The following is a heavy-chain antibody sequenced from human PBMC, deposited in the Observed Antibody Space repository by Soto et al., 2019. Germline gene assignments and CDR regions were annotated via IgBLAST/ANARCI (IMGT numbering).Heavy chain of an antibody. Sequence: PSETLSLTCAVSGGSISSGGYSWSWIRQPPGKGLEWIGYIYHSGSTYYNPSLKSRVTISVDTSKNQFSLKLSSVTPTDTAVYYCARRSSSSLGSLFDPWGRGILVTVSS. V-gene: IGHV4-30-2*01. CDR3: ARRSSSSLGSLFDP. CDR2: IYHSGST. J-gene: IGHJ5*02. CDR1: GGSISSGGYS. D-gene: IGHD6-6*01.